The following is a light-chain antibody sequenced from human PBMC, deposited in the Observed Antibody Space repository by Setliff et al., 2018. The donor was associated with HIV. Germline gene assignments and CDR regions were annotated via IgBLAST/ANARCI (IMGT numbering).Light chain of an antibody. CDR3: SSYTSNSRVV. Sequence: QSALAQPASVSGSPGQSITISRTGTSSDVGGYNYVSWYQQHPGRAPKLMIYDVSYRPSGVSNRFSGSKSGNTASLTISGLQAEDEADYYCSSYTSNSRVVFGGGTKVTVL. CDR1: SSDVGGYNY. V-gene: IGLV2-14*03. CDR2: DVS. J-gene: IGLJ2*01.